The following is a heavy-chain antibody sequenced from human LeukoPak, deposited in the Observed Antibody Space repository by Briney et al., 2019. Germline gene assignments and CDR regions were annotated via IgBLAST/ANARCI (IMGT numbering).Heavy chain of an antibody. CDR2: IIPIFGTA. V-gene: IGHV1-69*05. D-gene: IGHD6-19*01. J-gene: IGHJ5*02. Sequence: SVKVSCKASGGTFSSYAINWVRQAPGQGLEWMGRIIPIFGTANYAQKFQGRVTITTDESTSTAYMELSSLRSEDTAVYYCARGGSGWYTYNWFDPWGQGTLVTVSS. CDR1: GGTFSSYA. CDR3: ARGGSGWYTYNWFDP.